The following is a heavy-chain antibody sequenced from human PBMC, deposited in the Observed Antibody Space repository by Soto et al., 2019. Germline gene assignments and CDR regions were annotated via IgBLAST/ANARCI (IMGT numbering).Heavy chain of an antibody. V-gene: IGHV3-23*01. J-gene: IGHJ4*02. Sequence: EQLLESGGGLVQPGGSLTLSCAASGFTFNHYGMAWVRQAPRKGLEWVSVISGSGGTTYYADSVKGRFTISRDNSKSTVYLQMNSLRVEDTALYSCAKVIVLGASTIEFWGPGTLVTVSS. D-gene: IGHD6-6*01. CDR2: ISGSGGTT. CDR1: GFTFNHYG. CDR3: AKVIVLGASTIEF.